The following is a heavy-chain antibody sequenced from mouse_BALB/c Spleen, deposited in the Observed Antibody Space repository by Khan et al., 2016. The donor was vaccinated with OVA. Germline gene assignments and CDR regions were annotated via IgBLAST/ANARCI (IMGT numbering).Heavy chain of an antibody. CDR2: IDPASGNT. J-gene: IGHJ2*01. CDR3: AGITA. V-gene: IGHV14-3*02. D-gene: IGHD1-3*01. Sequence: IQLVQSGAELVKPGASVKLSCAASGFTIKDTYMHWVNQRPEQSLEWIGRIDPASGNTKYHPNFQGKITIPGDKSTNTAYLQLSSLTSEDTAVYDCAGITAWGQGTILTVSA. CDR1: GFTIKDTY.